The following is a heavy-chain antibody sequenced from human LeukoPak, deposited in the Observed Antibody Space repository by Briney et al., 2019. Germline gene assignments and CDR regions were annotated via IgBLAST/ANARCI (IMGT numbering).Heavy chain of an antibody. CDR3: ARDSPKLERPFDP. J-gene: IGHJ5*02. CDR2: INPSGGST. CDR1: GYTFTSYY. D-gene: IGHD1-1*01. V-gene: IGHV1-46*03. Sequence: ASVKVSCKASGYTFTSYYMHWVRQAPGQGLEWMGIINPSGGSTSYAQKFQGRVTMIRDTSTSTVYMELSSLRSEDTAVYYCARDSPKLERPFDPWGQGTLVTVSS.